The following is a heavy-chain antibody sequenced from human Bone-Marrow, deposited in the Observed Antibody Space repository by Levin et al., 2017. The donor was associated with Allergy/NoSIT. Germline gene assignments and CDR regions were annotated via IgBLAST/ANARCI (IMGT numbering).Heavy chain of an antibody. Sequence: GESLKISCVASGFAFSNYGMHWVRQAPGKGLEWVANIWSGGGTKFYADSVKCRFTISRDNSRNTLYLQMNSLTAEDTAVYYCATELNGDTAFDVWGQGTMVTVSS. CDR1: GFAFSNYG. J-gene: IGHJ3*01. CDR3: ATELNGDTAFDV. V-gene: IGHV3-33*01. CDR2: IWSGGGTK. D-gene: IGHD4-17*01.